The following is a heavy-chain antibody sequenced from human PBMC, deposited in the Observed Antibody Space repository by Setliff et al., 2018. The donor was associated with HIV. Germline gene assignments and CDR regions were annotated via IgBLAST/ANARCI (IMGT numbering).Heavy chain of an antibody. J-gene: IGHJ3*02. D-gene: IGHD1-26*01. Sequence: ASVKVSCKASGGTFSSYAISWVRQAPGQGLEWMGGIIPIFGTANYAQKFQGRVTITTDESTSTAYMELSSLRSEDTAVYYRARAPELYSGSYDAFDIWGQGTMVTVSS. V-gene: IGHV1-69*05. CDR1: GGTFSSYA. CDR3: ARAPELYSGSYDAFDI. CDR2: IIPIFGTA.